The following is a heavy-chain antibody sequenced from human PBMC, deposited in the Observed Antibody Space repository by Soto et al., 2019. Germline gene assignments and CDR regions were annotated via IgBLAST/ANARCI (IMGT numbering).Heavy chain of an antibody. V-gene: IGHV4-59*12. Sequence: SETLSLTCTVSGGSISSYYWSWIRQPQGKGLEWIGYIYYSGSTNYNPSLKSRVTISVDTSKNQFSLKLSSVTAADTAVYYCASRTMVRNQSLYYMDVWGKGTTVTVSS. CDR1: GGSISSYY. CDR3: ASRTMVRNQSLYYMDV. J-gene: IGHJ6*03. CDR2: IYYSGST. D-gene: IGHD3-10*01.